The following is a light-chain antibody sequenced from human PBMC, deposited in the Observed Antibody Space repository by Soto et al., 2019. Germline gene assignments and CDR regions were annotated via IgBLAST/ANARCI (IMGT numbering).Light chain of an antibody. J-gene: IGKJ5*01. CDR1: QTISNY. CDR2: AAS. CDR3: QQSYNTPIT. Sequence: DIQMTQSPSSPSASLCDRVTITCRASQTISNYLNWYQKKPGRAPELLVYAASNLQSGVPSRFTGSGSGTHFTLTISGLEPADFATYFCQQSYNTPITFGQGTRLEIK. V-gene: IGKV1-39*01.